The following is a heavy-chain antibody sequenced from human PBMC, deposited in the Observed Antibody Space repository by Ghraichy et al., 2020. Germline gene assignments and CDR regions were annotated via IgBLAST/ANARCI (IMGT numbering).Heavy chain of an antibody. D-gene: IGHD1-14*01. J-gene: IGHJ6*02. Sequence: GGSLRLSCAASGFTFSSYGMHWVRQAPGKGLEWVAVISYDGSNKYYADSVKGRFTISRDNSKNTLYLQMNSLRAEDTAVYYCAKGPAYYYYGMDVWGQGTTVTVSS. V-gene: IGHV3-30*18. CDR2: ISYDGSNK. CDR3: AKGPAYYYYGMDV. CDR1: GFTFSSYG.